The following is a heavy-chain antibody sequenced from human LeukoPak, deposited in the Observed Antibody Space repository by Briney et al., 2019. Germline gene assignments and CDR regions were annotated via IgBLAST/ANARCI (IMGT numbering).Heavy chain of an antibody. V-gene: IGHV1-8*01. CDR3: SRGVGGYSYGLGAYWFDP. CDR1: GYTFTSYD. J-gene: IGHJ5*02. Sequence: GASVKVSCKASGYTFTSYDINWVRQATGQGLEWMGWMNPNSGNTGYAQKFQGRVTMTRNTSISTAYMELSSLRSEDTAVYYCSRGVGGYSYGLGAYWFDPWGQGTLVTVSS. CDR2: MNPNSGNT. D-gene: IGHD5-18*01.